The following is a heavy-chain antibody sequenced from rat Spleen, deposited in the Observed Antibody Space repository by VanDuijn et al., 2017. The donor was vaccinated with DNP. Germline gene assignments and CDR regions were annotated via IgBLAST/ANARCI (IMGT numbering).Heavy chain of an antibody. Sequence: EVQLVESGGGPVQPGRSLKLSCVASGFIFSNYWMTWIRQAPGKGLEWIASISNTGDNTYYSDSVKGRFSLSRDNAKSTLYLQVNSLRSEDTATYYCTRVLYATDFYYVDWGQGVMVTVSS. D-gene: IGHD1-6*01. V-gene: IGHV5-31*01. CDR1: GFIFSNYW. CDR2: ISNTGDNT. J-gene: IGHJ2*01. CDR3: TRVLYATDFYYVD.